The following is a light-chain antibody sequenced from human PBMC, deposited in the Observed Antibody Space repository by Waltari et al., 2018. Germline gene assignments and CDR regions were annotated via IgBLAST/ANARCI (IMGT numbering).Light chain of an antibody. V-gene: IGLV8-61*01. CDR3: VLYMGGGIL. CDR2: STN. CDR1: SGSVSTPYY. J-gene: IGLJ3*02. Sequence: QTVVTQAPSFSVSPGGTVTLTCGLRSGSVSTPYYPSWYKQTPAQAPRPLIYSTNTRSSGVPDRISGSILGNKAALTITGAQADDESDYYCVLYMGGGILFGGGTKLTVL.